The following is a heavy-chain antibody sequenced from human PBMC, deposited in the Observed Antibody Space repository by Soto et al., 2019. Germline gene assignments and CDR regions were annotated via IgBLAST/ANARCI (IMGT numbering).Heavy chain of an antibody. CDR3: ARGRYGDY. CDR2: ISAHNGNT. Sequence: QVHLVQSGAEVKKPGASVKVSCQGSGYAFTTYGITWVRQAPGQGLEWMGWISAHNGNTNYAQKRQGRVTVTRDTSTSTAYMERRSLRYDDTAVYYCARGRYGDYWGQGALVTVSS. D-gene: IGHD1-1*01. CDR1: GYAFTTYG. J-gene: IGHJ4*02. V-gene: IGHV1-18*01.